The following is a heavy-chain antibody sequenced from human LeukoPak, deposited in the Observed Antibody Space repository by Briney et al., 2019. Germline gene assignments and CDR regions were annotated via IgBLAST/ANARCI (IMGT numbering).Heavy chain of an antibody. CDR2: MNPNSGNT. CDR3: ARAGYCSGGSCASRY. D-gene: IGHD2-15*01. V-gene: IGHV1-8*03. J-gene: IGHJ4*02. Sequence: GASVKVSCKDSGYTFTSYDINWVRQATGQGLEWMGWMNPNSGNTGYAQKFQGRVTITRNTSISTAYMELSSLRSEDTAVYYCARAGYCSGGSCASRYWGQGTLVTVSS. CDR1: GYTFTSYD.